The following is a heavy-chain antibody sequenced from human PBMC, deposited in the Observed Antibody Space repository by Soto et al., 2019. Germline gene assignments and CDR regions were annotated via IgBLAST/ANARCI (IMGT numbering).Heavy chain of an antibody. D-gene: IGHD1-1*01. J-gene: IGHJ4*02. CDR1: GYTFSDYY. CDR3: AREPATAKPEGVDF. Sequence: QVQLVQSGAEVRKPGASVKVSCKASGYTFSDYYIHWVRQAPGQGLEWMRWINPNSGGTKYAPKFQGGVTRTRATSITTAYMELSRLRSGDTAVYYCAREPATAKPEGVDFWGQGTLVTVSS. CDR2: INPNSGGT. V-gene: IGHV1-2*02.